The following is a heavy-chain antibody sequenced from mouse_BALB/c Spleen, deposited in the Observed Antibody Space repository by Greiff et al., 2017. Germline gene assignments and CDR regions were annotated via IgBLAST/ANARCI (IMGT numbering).Heavy chain of an antibody. V-gene: IGHV10-1*02. CDR3: VRYGSYAMDY. D-gene: IGHD1-1*01. CDR2: IRSKSNNYAT. J-gene: IGHJ4*01. CDR1: GFTFNTYA. Sequence: EADGGLVQPKGSLKLSCAASGFTFNTYAMNWVRQAPGKGLEWVARIRSKSNNYATYYADSVKDRFTISRDDSQSMLYLQMNNLKTEDTAMYYCVRYGSYAMDYWGQGTSVTVSS.